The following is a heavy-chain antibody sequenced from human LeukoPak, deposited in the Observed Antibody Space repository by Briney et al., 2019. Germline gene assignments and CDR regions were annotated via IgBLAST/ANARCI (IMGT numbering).Heavy chain of an antibody. D-gene: IGHD5-18*01. CDR2: INHSGST. Sequence: SETLSLTCAVYGGSFSGYYWSWIRQPPGKGLEWIGEINHSGSTNYNPSLKSRVTISVDTSKNQFSLKLSSVTAADTVVYYCATRYSYGYYFDYWGQRTLVTVSS. J-gene: IGHJ4*02. V-gene: IGHV4-34*01. CDR1: GGSFSGYY. CDR3: ATRYSYGYYFDY.